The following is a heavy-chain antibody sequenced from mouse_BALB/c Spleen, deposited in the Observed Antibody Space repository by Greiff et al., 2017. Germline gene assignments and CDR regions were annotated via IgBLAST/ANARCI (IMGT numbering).Heavy chain of an antibody. V-gene: IGHV1-4*01. CDR3: ASQTALFYAMDY. CDR1: GYTFTSYT. Sequence: VQLQQSGAELARPGASVKMSCKASGYTFTSYTMHWVKQRPGQGLEWIGYINPSSGYTNYNQKFKDKATLTADKSSSTAYMQLSSLTSEDSAVYYCASQTALFYAMDYWGQGTSVTVSS. CDR2: INPSSGYT. D-gene: IGHD3-2*01. J-gene: IGHJ4*01.